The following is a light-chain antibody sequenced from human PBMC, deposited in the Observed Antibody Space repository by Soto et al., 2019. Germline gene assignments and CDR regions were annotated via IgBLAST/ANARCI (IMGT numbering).Light chain of an antibody. Sequence: EIVMTQSPATLSVSPGERAALSCRASQSVSSNLDWYQQKPGQAPRLLIYGASTRATGIPARFSVSGSGTEFTPTISSLQAEDFAVYYCQQYNNWPRTFGGGTKVEIK. CDR2: GAS. CDR3: QQYNNWPRT. J-gene: IGKJ4*01. V-gene: IGKV3-15*01. CDR1: QSVSSN.